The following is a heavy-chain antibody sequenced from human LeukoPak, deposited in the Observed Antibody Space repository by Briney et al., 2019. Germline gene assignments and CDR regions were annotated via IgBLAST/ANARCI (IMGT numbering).Heavy chain of an antibody. CDR2: IGSSSSYI. Sequence: GGSLRFSCAASGFTFRSYSMNWVRQAPGKGLEWVSSIGSSSSYIYYADSVKGRFSISRDNAKNSLYLEMNSLRAEDTAVYYCASSGYNSDYFDYWGQGTLVTVSS. D-gene: IGHD5-12*01. V-gene: IGHV3-21*01. CDR1: GFTFRSYS. J-gene: IGHJ4*02. CDR3: ASSGYNSDYFDY.